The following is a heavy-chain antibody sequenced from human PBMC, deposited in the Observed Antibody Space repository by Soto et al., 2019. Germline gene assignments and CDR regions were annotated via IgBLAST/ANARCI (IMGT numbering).Heavy chain of an antibody. CDR1: GFTFSGSA. CDR2: IRSKANSYAT. CDR3: TRRGSSGSDY. V-gene: IGHV3-73*01. J-gene: IGHJ4*02. Sequence: TGGSLRLSCAASGFTFSGSATHWVRQASGKGLEWVGRIRSKANSYATAYAASVKGRFTISRDDSKNTAYLQMNSLKTEDTAVYYCTRRGSSGSDYWGQGTLVTVSS. D-gene: IGHD6-19*01.